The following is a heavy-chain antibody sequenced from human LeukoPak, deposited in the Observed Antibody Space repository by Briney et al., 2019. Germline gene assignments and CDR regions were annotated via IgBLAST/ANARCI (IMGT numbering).Heavy chain of an antibody. D-gene: IGHD2-21*02. CDR3: ARDMTRENAFDI. Sequence: GRSLRLSCAASGFTVSSNYMSWVRQAPGKGLEWVSVIYSGGSTYYADSVKGRFTISRDNSKNTLYLQMNSLRAEDTAVYYCARDMTRENAFDIWGQGTMVTVSS. V-gene: IGHV3-66*01. CDR2: IYSGGST. CDR1: GFTVSSNY. J-gene: IGHJ3*02.